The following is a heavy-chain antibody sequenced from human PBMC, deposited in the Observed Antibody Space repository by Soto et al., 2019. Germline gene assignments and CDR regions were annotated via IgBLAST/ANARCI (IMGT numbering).Heavy chain of an antibody. CDR3: ARDGAVGAGYNWFDP. CDR1: GGSISSGGYY. CDR2: IYYSGST. Sequence: SETLSLTCTVSGGSISSGGYYWSWIRQHPGKGLEWIGYIYYSGSTYYNPSLKSRVTISVDTSKNQFSLKLTSVTAADTAVYYCARDGAVGAGYNWFDPWGQGTLVTVSS. D-gene: IGHD3-10*01. J-gene: IGHJ5*02. V-gene: IGHV4-31*03.